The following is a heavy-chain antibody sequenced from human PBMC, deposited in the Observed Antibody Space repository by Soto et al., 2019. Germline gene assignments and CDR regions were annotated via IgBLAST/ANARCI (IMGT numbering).Heavy chain of an antibody. V-gene: IGHV4-30-4*08. D-gene: IGHD1-7*01. Sequence: PSETLSLTCSVSGASITSGDYYWSWVRQPPGKGLEWIGYIYYTGDGYYNPSLESRLSISLDSSKNQFSLELRSVSAADTAIYYCVGTGTMVDYWGQGTLVTVSS. CDR3: VGTGTMVDY. J-gene: IGHJ4*02. CDR2: IYYTGDG. CDR1: GASITSGDYY.